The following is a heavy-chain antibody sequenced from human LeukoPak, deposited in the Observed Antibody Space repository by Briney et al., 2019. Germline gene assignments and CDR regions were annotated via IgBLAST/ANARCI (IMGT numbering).Heavy chain of an antibody. Sequence: GGSLRLSCAASGFTFSSDWMYWVRQAPGKGLVWASRINGDGSGTSYADSVKGRFTISRDNAKNTLYLHMKSLRAEDTALYYCARGRELGLYYFDYWGQGTLVTVSS. CDR2: INGDGSGT. CDR3: ARGRELGLYYFDY. CDR1: GFTFSSDW. D-gene: IGHD5-24*01. J-gene: IGHJ4*02. V-gene: IGHV3-74*01.